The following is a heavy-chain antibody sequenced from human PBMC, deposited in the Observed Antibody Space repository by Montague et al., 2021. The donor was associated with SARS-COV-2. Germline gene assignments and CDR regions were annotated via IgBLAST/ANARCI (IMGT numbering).Heavy chain of an antibody. CDR2: IYYTGRA. J-gene: IGHJ6*02. CDR3: ARHKRVVEREPLGGMDV. D-gene: IGHD1-26*01. V-gene: IGHV4-39*01. CDR1: GGPISSSSYY. Sequence: SETRSLTCTVSGGPISSSSYYWGWVRQPPGKGLEWIGKIYYTGRAPYKSSLTSRVTISVDTSQNRFSMRLRSVTAADTAVYYCARHKRVVEREPLGGMDVWGQGTSVTVPS.